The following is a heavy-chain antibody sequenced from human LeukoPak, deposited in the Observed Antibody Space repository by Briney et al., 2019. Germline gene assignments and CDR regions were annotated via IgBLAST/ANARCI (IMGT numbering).Heavy chain of an antibody. J-gene: IGHJ6*03. V-gene: IGHV4-59*01. CDR1: GGSISSYY. Sequence: SETLSLTCTVSGGSISSYYWSWIRQPPGKGLEWIGYIYYSGSTNYNPSLKSRVTISVDTSKNQFSLKLRSVTAADTAVYYCARAAGYDINYYYYYYMDVWGKGTTVTVSS. CDR2: IYYSGST. D-gene: IGHD2-2*01. CDR3: ARAAGYDINYYYYYYMDV.